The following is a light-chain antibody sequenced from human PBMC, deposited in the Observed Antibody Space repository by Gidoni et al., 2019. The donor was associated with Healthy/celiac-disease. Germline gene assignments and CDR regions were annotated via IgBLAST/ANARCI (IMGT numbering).Light chain of an antibody. J-gene: IGKJ1*01. Sequence: DIQMTQSPSSLSASVGDRVTITCRASQSISSYLNWYQQKPGKAPKLQIYGAASLQSGVPSRFSGSGSGTDFTLTISSLQPEDFATYYCQQSYSTPWTFXXXTKVEIK. CDR2: GAA. CDR1: QSISSY. CDR3: QQSYSTPWT. V-gene: IGKV1-39*01.